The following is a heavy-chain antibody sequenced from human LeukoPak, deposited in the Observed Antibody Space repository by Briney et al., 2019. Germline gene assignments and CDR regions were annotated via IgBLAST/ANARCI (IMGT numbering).Heavy chain of an antibody. CDR1: GGSISSGDYY. CDR2: IYYSGST. Sequence: NPSETLSLTCTGSGGSISSGDYYWSWIRQHPGEGLEWIGYIYYSGSTYYNPSLKSRVTISVDTSKNQFSLKLSSVTAADTAVYYCARVDSNLGNFDYWGQGTLVTVSS. D-gene: IGHD4-11*01. CDR3: ARVDSNLGNFDY. V-gene: IGHV4-31*03. J-gene: IGHJ4*02.